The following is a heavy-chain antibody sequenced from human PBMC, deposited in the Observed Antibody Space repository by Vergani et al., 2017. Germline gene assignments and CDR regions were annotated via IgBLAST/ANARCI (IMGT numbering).Heavy chain of an antibody. CDR2: IYRTGRT. J-gene: IGHJ4*02. D-gene: IGHD3-9*01. CDR1: GFSIDNGYY. Sequence: QVQLQESGPGLVKPSETLSLTCAVSGFSIDNGYYWDWIRQPPGKGLEWIGSIYRTGRTHFNPSLKSRVTISVDTSNNHFSLRLNSLTAAETAVYYCARRSGIVXDIFSGTQYFFDFWGQGTLVTVSS. CDR3: ARRSGIVXDIFSGTQYFFDF. V-gene: IGHV4-38-2*01.